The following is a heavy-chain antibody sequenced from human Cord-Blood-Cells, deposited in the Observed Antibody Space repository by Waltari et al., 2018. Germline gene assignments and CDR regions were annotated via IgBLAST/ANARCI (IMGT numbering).Heavy chain of an antibody. D-gene: IGHD3-16*01. CDR3: ARSHTRGDAFDI. Sequence: QVQLQESGPGLVKPSETLSLTCTVSGGSISSYYWSWIRQPPGKGLEWIGYIYYSGSTNSNPSLMSRVTISVDTAKNQFSLKVSSVTAADTAVYYCARSHTRGDAFDIWGQGTMVTVSS. J-gene: IGHJ3*02. CDR2: IYYSGST. CDR1: GGSISSYY. V-gene: IGHV4-59*08.